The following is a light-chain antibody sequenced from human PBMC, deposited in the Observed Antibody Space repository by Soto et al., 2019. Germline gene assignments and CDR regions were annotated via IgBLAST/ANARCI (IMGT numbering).Light chain of an antibody. CDR3: QQRSNWRIT. CDR1: QSVSSY. Sequence: EIVLTQSPATLSLSPGERATLSCRASQSVSSYLAWYQQKPGQAPRLLIYDASNRATGIPARFSGSGSGTDFTLTISGLEPEDCAVYYCQQRSNWRITFGQGTRLEIK. J-gene: IGKJ5*01. CDR2: DAS. V-gene: IGKV3-11*01.